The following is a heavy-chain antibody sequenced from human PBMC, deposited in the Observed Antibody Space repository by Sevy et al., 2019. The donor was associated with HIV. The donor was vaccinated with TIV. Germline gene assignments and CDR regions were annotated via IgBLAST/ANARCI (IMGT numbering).Heavy chain of an antibody. CDR2: ILYDSSNK. CDR3: ARGLAALPGYYYGMDV. J-gene: IGHJ6*02. CDR1: GFTFGSYG. V-gene: IGHV3-30*03. D-gene: IGHD6-6*01. Sequence: GGSLRLSCAVSGFTFGSYGMHWVRQAPGKGLEWMAVILYDSSNKYYGDSVKGRFTISRDNSKNTLYLQMNSLRTDDTAVYYCARGLAALPGYYYGMDVWGQGTTVTVSS.